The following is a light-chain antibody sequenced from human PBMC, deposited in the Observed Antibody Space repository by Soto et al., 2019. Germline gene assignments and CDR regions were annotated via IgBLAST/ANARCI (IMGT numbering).Light chain of an antibody. V-gene: IGKV3-20*01. CDR3: QQYGSSPRT. Sequence: EIVLTQSPGTLSLSPGERATLSCRASQSVSSSYLAWYQQKPGQAPRLLIYGASSRATGIPDRFSGSGSGTDFTLTISSLEPEDFAVDYCQQYGSSPRTFGGGTKVEIK. CDR2: GAS. J-gene: IGKJ4*01. CDR1: QSVSSSY.